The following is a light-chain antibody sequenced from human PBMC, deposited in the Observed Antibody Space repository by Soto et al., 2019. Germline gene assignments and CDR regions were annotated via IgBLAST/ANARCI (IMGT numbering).Light chain of an antibody. J-gene: IGLJ1*01. Sequence: QSVLTQPASVSGSPGQSITISCTGSTTDVGGYSYVSWYQQHPGKAPKLMIYDVNNRPSGVSDRFSGSKSGNTASLTISGLRAEDEADYYCSSYSKTSTPYVFGAGTKVTVL. CDR1: TTDVGGYSY. CDR2: DVN. V-gene: IGLV2-14*01. CDR3: SSYSKTSTPYV.